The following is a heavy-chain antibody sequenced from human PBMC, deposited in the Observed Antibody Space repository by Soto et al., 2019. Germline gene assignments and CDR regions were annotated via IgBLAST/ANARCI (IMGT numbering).Heavy chain of an antibody. J-gene: IGHJ4*02. V-gene: IGHV1-18*01. D-gene: IGHD4-17*01. Sequence: ASVKVSCKASGYTFNTFGPSWVRQAPGQGLEWMGWISAYNGNTNYAQKVQGRVTMTTDTSTTTAYMELRSLRSDDTAVYYCARDLRLMTTVTVFGYWGQGTLVTVSS. CDR2: ISAYNGNT. CDR3: ARDLRLMTTVTVFGY. CDR1: GYTFNTFG.